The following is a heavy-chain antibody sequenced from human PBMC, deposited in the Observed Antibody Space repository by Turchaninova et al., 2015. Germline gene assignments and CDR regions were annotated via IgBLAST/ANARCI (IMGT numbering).Heavy chain of an antibody. J-gene: IGHJ6*03. CDR3: AREDGSDSYFFLFYYMDV. CDR1: GSTCTGHY. D-gene: IGHD3-10*01. Sequence: QVQLVQSGAEVKTPGAPVKVPCKASGSTCTGHYMHWVRQAPGQGLEWMGRINPNTGGTNYAQKFQGRVTMTRDTSIDTAYMELSRLTSDDTAVYYCAREDGSDSYFFLFYYMDVWGKGTTVTVSS. V-gene: IGHV1-2*06. CDR2: INPNTGGT.